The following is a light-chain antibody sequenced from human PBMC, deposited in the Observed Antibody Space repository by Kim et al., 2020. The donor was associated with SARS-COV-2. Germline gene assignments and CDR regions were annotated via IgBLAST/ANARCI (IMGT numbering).Light chain of an antibody. CDR1: RASLGSGSNY. CDR2: SDT. J-gene: IGLJ3*02. V-gene: IGLV1-47*02. CDR3: ATWDVSLSAWV. Sequence: FTITGSGGRASLGSGSNYSYWYQQLPGTAPKLLIYSDTRRPSGVPDRFSGSRSGTSASLAISGLRSEDEADYYCATWDVSLSAWVFGGGTQLTVL.